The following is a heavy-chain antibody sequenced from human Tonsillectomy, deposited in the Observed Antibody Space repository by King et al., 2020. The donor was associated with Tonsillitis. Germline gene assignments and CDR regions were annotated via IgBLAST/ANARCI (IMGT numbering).Heavy chain of an antibody. J-gene: IGHJ6*02. V-gene: IGHV4-30-4*07. CDR1: GDSVSSGGYS. Sequence: VQLQESGPGLIKPSEILSLTCAVSGDSVSSGGYSWSWFRQPPGKGLEWISYTYYSGNTYHNPSLKSRITISLDPSKNQFSLKLSSVTAADTAVYSCSRQGEYRYGYGGLDVWGQGTTVTVSS. D-gene: IGHD5-18*01. CDR3: SRQGEYRYGYGGLDV. CDR2: TYYSGNT.